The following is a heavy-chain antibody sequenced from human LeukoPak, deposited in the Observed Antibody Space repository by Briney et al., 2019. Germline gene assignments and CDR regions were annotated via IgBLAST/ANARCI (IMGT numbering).Heavy chain of an antibody. CDR2: ISGSATST. CDR1: GFTFANYA. D-gene: IGHD6-19*01. Sequence: PGGSLRLSCAASGFTFANYAMSWVRQAPGKGLEWVSSISGSATSTFYADSVKGRFTISRDNSKNTLFLQMNSLRAEDTALYYCAKRHTTGWFYLDYWGRGTLVTVSS. V-gene: IGHV3-23*01. J-gene: IGHJ4*02. CDR3: AKRHTTGWFYLDY.